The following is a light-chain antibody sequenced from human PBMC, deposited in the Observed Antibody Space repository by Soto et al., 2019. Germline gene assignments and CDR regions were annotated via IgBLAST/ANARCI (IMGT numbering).Light chain of an antibody. CDR2: DVS. CDR1: SSDFGAYNS. CDR3: LSYPSTTPYV. V-gene: IGLV2-14*01. J-gene: IGLJ1*01. Sequence: ALTQPASVSGSPGQSITISCTGTSSDFGAYNSVSWYQQRPGKAPKLMIHDVSNRPSGVSNRFSASKSGNTASLTISGLQAEDEADYYCLSYPSTTPYVFGTGTKVTVL.